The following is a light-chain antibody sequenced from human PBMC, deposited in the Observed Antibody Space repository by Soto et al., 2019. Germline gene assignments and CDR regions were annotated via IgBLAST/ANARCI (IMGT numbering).Light chain of an antibody. CDR3: QVWDSSSDLVV. CDR2: DDS. CDR1: NIGSKS. J-gene: IGLJ2*01. Sequence: SYELTQPPSVSVAPGQTARITCGGTNIGSKSVHWYQQKPGQAPVLVVYDDSDRPSGIPERFSGSNSGNTATLTISRVEARDEADYYCQVWDSSSDLVVFGGGTKLTVL. V-gene: IGLV3-21*02.